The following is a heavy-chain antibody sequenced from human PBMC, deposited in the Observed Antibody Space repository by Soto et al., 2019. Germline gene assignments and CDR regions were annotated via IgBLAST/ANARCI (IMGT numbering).Heavy chain of an antibody. J-gene: IGHJ3*02. Sequence: GASVKVSCKASGYTFTSYGISWVRQAPGQGLELMGWISAYNGNTNYAQKLQGRVTMTTDTSTSTAYMELRSLRSDDTAVYYCARDLYCSGGSCYEAGDAFDIWGQGTMVTVSS. CDR2: ISAYNGNT. V-gene: IGHV1-18*01. D-gene: IGHD2-15*01. CDR3: ARDLYCSGGSCYEAGDAFDI. CDR1: GYTFTSYG.